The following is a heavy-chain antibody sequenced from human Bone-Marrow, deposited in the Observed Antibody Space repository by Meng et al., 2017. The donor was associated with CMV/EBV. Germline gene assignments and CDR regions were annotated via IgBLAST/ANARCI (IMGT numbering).Heavy chain of an antibody. CDR2: INHSGST. V-gene: IGHV4-34*01. CDR1: GFTFSDHY. Sequence: ESLKISCAASGFTFSDHYMDWVRQAPGKGLEWIGEINHSGSTNYNPSLKSRVTISVDTSKNQFSLKLSSVTAADTAVYYCASSRIVVVPAAMDYYYYYGMDVWGQGTTVTVSS. CDR3: ASSRIVVVPAAMDYYYYYGMDV. D-gene: IGHD2-2*01. J-gene: IGHJ6*02.